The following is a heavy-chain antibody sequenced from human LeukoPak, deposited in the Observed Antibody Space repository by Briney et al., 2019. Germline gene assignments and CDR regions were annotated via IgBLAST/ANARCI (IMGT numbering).Heavy chain of an antibody. CDR2: CHYSGNT. CDR3: ARSASSTSRSAFDI. Sequence: SETLSLTCTVSGGSISSSRSYWDWIRQPPGKGLEWIGYCHYSGNTNYNPSLKSRATISVDMSKNQFSLTLNSVTAADTAVYYCARSASSTSRSAFDIWGQGTRVTASS. V-gene: IGHV4-61*05. J-gene: IGHJ3*02. CDR1: GGSISSSRSY.